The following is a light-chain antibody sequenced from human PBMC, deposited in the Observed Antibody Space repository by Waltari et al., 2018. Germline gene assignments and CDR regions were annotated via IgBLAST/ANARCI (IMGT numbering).Light chain of an antibody. CDR1: YSNIGTHG. V-gene: IGLV1-36*01. Sequence: QSVLTQPPSVSEAPRQRVTISCSGSYSNIGTHGVNWYQLVPGKTPRLVIYYDDLVPSGGSERFSGSRSGTSASLAIRGLQPEDEAEYFCEAWDDSLDGWVFGGGTKLTVL. CDR2: YDD. CDR3: EAWDDSLDGWV. J-gene: IGLJ3*02.